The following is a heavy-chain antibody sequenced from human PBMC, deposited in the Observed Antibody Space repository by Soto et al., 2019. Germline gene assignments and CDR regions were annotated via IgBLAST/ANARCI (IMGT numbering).Heavy chain of an antibody. Sequence: GESLKISCKGSGYSFTSYWIGWVRQMPGKSLEWMGIIYPGDSDTRYSPSFQGQVTISADKSISTAYLQWSSLKASDTAMYYCARHPLNYYDSSGYYYYGMDVWGQGTTVTVSS. CDR2: IYPGDSDT. V-gene: IGHV5-51*01. CDR1: GYSFTSYW. J-gene: IGHJ6*02. CDR3: ARHPLNYYDSSGYYYYGMDV. D-gene: IGHD3-22*01.